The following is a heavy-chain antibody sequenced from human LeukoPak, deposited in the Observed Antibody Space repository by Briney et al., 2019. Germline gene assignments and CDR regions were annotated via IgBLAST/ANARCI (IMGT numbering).Heavy chain of an antibody. CDR2: IYYSGST. J-gene: IGHJ4*02. D-gene: IGHD1-26*01. Sequence: PSETLSLTCTVSGGSISSYCWTWIRQPPGKGLEWIGHIYYSGSTNYNPSLKSRVTISVDTSKNQFSLKLTSVTAADTAVYYCARGVNSGYFDYCGQGTLVTVSS. V-gene: IGHV4-59*01. CDR1: GGSISSYC. CDR3: ARGVNSGYFDY.